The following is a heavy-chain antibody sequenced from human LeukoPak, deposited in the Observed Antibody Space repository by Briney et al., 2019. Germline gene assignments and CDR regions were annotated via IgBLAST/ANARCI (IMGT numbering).Heavy chain of an antibody. J-gene: IGHJ6*03. CDR2: IYYSGST. CDR3: ARHPYGSGKSYYYYYMDV. Sequence: PSETLSLTCAVYGGSFSGYYWSWIRQPPGKGLEWIGYIYYSGSTNYNPSLKSRVTISVDTSKNQFSLKLSSVTAADTAVYYCARHPYGSGKSYYYYYMDVWGKGTTVTISS. CDR1: GGSFSGYY. V-gene: IGHV4-59*01. D-gene: IGHD3-10*01.